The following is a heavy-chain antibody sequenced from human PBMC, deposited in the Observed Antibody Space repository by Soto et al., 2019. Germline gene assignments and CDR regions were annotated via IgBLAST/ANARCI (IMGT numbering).Heavy chain of an antibody. CDR1: GFPFSSYA. J-gene: IGHJ4*02. D-gene: IGHD2-21*02. Sequence: SLRLSCAASGFPFSSYAMIWVRQAPGKGLEWVSAISGSGGSTYYADSVKGRFTISRDNSKNTLYLQMNSLRAEDTAVYYCAKDLRLTVVTAIARTFFDYWGQRTLVTASS. V-gene: IGHV3-23*01. CDR3: AKDLRLTVVTAIARTFFDY. CDR2: ISGSGGST.